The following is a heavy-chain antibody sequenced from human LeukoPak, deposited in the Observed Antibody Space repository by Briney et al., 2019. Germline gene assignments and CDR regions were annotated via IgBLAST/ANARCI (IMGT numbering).Heavy chain of an antibody. CDR3: ASLNPPYYYYGMDV. J-gene: IGHJ6*02. V-gene: IGHV4-39*01. Sequence: KASETPSLTCTVSGGSISSSSYYWGWIRQPPGKGLEWIGSIYYSGSTYYNPSLKSRVTISVDTSKNQFSLKLSSVTAADTAVYYCASLNPPYYYYGMDVWGQGTTVTVSS. CDR2: IYYSGST. CDR1: GGSISSSSYY.